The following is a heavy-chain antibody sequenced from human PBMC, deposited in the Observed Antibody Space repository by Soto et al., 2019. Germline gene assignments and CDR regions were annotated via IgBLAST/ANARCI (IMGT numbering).Heavy chain of an antibody. D-gene: IGHD2-8*01. Sequence: GGSLRLSCAASGFTVSSNYMSWVRQAPGKGLEWVSVIYSGGSTYYADSVKGRFTISRDNSKNTLYLQMNSLRAEDTAVYYCARAPPVLGFQHWGQGTLVTVSS. J-gene: IGHJ1*01. CDR1: GFTVSSNY. V-gene: IGHV3-53*01. CDR3: ARAPPVLGFQH. CDR2: IYSGGST.